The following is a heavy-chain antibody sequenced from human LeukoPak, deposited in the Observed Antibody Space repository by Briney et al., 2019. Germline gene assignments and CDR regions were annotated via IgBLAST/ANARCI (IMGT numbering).Heavy chain of an antibody. V-gene: IGHV3-48*03. CDR1: GFTFSTYQ. Sequence: PGGSLRLSCADSGFTFSTYQMNWVRQAPGKGLEWVSYISSSGSTIYYADSVKGRFTISRDNAKNSLYLQMNSLRAEDTAVYYCPRARSGRYHRYFEYWGQGTLVTVSS. CDR3: PRARSGRYHRYFEY. D-gene: IGHD1-26*01. J-gene: IGHJ4*02. CDR2: ISSSGSTI.